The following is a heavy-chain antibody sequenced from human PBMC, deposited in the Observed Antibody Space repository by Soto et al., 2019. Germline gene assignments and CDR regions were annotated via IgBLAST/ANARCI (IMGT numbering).Heavy chain of an antibody. CDR3: ARHGWTTVTTLFYYYMDV. CDR2: INWNGGST. V-gene: IGHV3-20*01. J-gene: IGHJ6*03. D-gene: IGHD4-17*01. Sequence: GGSLRLSCAASGFTFDDYGMSWVRQAPGKGLEWVSGINWNGGSTGYADSVKGRFTISRDNAKNSLYLQMNSLRAEDTALYHCARHGWTTVTTLFYYYMDVWGKGTTVTVSS. CDR1: GFTFDDYG.